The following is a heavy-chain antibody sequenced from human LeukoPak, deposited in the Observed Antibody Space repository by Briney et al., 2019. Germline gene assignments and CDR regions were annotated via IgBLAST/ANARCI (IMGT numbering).Heavy chain of an antibody. CDR1: GYTFSEYW. J-gene: IGHJ4*02. CDR2: IYPDDSDT. Sequence: PGESLKISCKASGYTFSEYWIAWVRQTPGKGLEWMGIIYPDDSDTRYSPSFQGQVTISADKSISTAYLQWSSLKASDTAMYYCARSMGYCSGGSCYIPLDYWGQGTLVTVFS. D-gene: IGHD2-15*01. CDR3: ARSMGYCSGGSCYIPLDY. V-gene: IGHV5-51*01.